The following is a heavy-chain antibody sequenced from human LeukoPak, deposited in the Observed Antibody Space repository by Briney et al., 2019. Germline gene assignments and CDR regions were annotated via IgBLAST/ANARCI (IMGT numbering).Heavy chain of an antibody. J-gene: IGHJ4*02. CDR1: GFSFSRFG. CDR2: ISYDGGNK. CDR3: AGGDFYYGSASYYSFDY. V-gene: IGHV3-30*03. D-gene: IGHD3-10*01. Sequence: GCLRLSYAASGFSFSRFGMTWVRQAPGKGMEWVAVISYDGGNKYYADSVKGRFTISRDNGKDTLHRQINSPGAEPRAVYYCAGGDFYYGSASYYSFDYWGQGTLVTVSS.